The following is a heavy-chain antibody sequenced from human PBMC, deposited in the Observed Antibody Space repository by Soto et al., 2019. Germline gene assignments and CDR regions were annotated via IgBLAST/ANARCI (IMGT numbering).Heavy chain of an antibody. CDR3: ARDKVSGAFDI. V-gene: IGHV3-21*01. CDR2: ISSSSSYI. CDR1: GFTFSSYS. J-gene: IGHJ3*02. Sequence: PGGSLRLSCAASGFTFSSYSMNWVRQAPGKGLEWVSSISSSSSYIYYADSVKGRFTISGDNAKNSLYLQMNSLRAEDTAVYYCARDKVSGAFDIWGQGTMVTVSS.